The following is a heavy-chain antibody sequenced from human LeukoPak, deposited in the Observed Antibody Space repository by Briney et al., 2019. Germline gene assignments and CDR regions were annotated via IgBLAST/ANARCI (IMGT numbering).Heavy chain of an antibody. CDR2: ISSSSSYI. V-gene: IGHV3-21*01. D-gene: IGHD3-22*01. CDR1: GFTFSSYS. J-gene: IGHJ4*02. Sequence: GGSLRLSCAASGFTFSSYSMNWVRQAPGKGLEWVSSISSSSSYIYYADSVKGRFTISRDNAKNSLYLQMNSLRAEDTAVYYCARGLDYYYDSSGLTDDYWGQGTLVTVSS. CDR3: ARGLDYYYDSSGLTDDY.